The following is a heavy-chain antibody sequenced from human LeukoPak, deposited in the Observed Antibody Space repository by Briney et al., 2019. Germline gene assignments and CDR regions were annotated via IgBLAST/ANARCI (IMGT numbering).Heavy chain of an antibody. D-gene: IGHD5-18*01. CDR1: GYTFTGYY. CDR2: INPNSGGT. CDR3: AGDHAAMVSWFDY. Sequence: ASVKVSCKASGYTFTGYYMHWVRQAPGQGLEWMGWINPNSGGTNYAQKFQGRVTMTRDTSISTAYMELSRLRSDDTAVYYCAGDHAAMVSWFDYWGQGTLVTVSS. V-gene: IGHV1-2*02. J-gene: IGHJ4*02.